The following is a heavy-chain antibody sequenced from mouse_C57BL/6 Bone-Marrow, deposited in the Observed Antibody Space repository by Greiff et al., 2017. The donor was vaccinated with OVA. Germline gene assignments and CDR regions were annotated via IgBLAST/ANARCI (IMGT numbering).Heavy chain of an antibody. J-gene: IGHJ3*01. V-gene: IGHV7-3*01. CDR2: IRNKANGYTT. CDR1: GFTFTDYY. Sequence: EVQLMESGGGLVQPGGSLSLSCAASGFTFTDYYMSWVRQPPGKALEWLGFIRNKANGYTTEYSASVKGRFTISRDNSQSILYLQMNALRAEDSATYYCASWGSFAWFAYWGQGTLVTVSA. D-gene: IGHD1-1*02. CDR3: ASWGSFAWFAY.